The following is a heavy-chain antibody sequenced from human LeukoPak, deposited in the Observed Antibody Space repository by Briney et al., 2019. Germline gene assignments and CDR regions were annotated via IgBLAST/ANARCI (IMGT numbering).Heavy chain of an antibody. CDR3: ARDGPVAGRGDFDY. V-gene: IGHV1-18*01. CDR2: ISAYNGNT. D-gene: IGHD6-19*01. CDR1: GYTFTSYG. J-gene: IGHJ4*02. Sequence: ASVKVSCKASGYTFTSYGISWVRHTPGQGLEWMGWISAYNGNTNYAQKLQGRVTMTTDTSTSTAYMELRSLRSDDTAVYYCARDGPVAGRGDFDYWGQGTLVTVSS.